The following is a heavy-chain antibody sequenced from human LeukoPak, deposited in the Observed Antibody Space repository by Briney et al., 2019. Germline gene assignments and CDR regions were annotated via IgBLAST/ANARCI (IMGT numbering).Heavy chain of an antibody. CDR3: AKEGLASCYGSGSYSGWFDP. CDR1: EFIFSNNS. J-gene: IGHJ5*02. CDR2: ISTGRTSI. Sequence: GGSLRLSCAASEFIFSNNSMNWVRQAPGKGLEWVSYISTGRTSINYADSVMGRFTISTDNAKSSLFLQMNSLRAGDTAVYYCAKEGLASCYGSGSYSGWFDPWGQGTLVTVSS. D-gene: IGHD3-10*01. V-gene: IGHV3-48*01.